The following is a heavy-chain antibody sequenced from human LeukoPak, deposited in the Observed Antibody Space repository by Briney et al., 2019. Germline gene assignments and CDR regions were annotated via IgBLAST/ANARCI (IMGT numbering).Heavy chain of an antibody. D-gene: IGHD3-22*01. CDR3: AKAINYYDSSAAFDY. V-gene: IGHV3-23*01. CDR2: ISGGGGST. CDR1: GFTFSSHA. Sequence: GGSLRLSCAASGFTFSSHAMSWVRQAPGKGLEWVSAISGGGGSTYYADSVKGRFTISRDNSKNTLYLQMKSLRAEDTAVYYCAKAINYYDSSAAFDYWGQGTLVTVSS. J-gene: IGHJ4*02.